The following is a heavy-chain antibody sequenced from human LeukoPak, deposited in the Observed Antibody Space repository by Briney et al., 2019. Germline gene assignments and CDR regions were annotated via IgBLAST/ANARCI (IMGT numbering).Heavy chain of an antibody. CDR1: GFTFDGYG. Sequence: GGSLRLSCAASGFTFDGYGMSWVRQAPGRGLEWVSGINWNGGSTGYADSVKGRFTISRDNARNSLYLQMNSLRAEDTALYYCARVVATTWWDYYYYMDVWGKGTTVTVSS. J-gene: IGHJ6*03. V-gene: IGHV3-20*04. D-gene: IGHD5-12*01. CDR2: INWNGGST. CDR3: ARVVATTWWDYYYYMDV.